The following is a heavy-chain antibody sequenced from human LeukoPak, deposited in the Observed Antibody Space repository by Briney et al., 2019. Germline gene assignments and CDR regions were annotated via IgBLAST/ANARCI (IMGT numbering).Heavy chain of an antibody. V-gene: IGHV3-23*01. CDR2: IRSNGDTA. J-gene: IGHJ4*02. CDR1: GFTFINYG. Sequence: GGSLRLSCAASGFTFINYGMHWVRQAPGKGLEWVSTIRSNGDTAYNADSVRGRFAISRDNSKNALFLQMNSLRVEDTAIYYCAKGQELDDGVFDSWGQGTLVTVSS. D-gene: IGHD1-1*01. CDR3: AKGQELDDGVFDS.